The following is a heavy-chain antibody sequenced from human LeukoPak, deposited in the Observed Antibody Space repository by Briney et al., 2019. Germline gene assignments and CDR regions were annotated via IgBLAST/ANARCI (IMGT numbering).Heavy chain of an antibody. D-gene: IGHD2-15*01. Sequence: SETLSLTCTVSGGSISSHYSSWIRQPPGKGLEWIGYIYYSGSTNYNPSLKSRVTISVDTSKNQFSLKLSSVTAADTAVYYCARGLRFDPWGQGTLVTVSS. CDR3: ARGLRFDP. J-gene: IGHJ5*02. CDR1: GGSISSHY. V-gene: IGHV4-59*11. CDR2: IYYSGST.